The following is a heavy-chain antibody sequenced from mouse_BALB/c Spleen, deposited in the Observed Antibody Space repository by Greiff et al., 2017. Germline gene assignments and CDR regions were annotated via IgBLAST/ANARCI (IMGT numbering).Heavy chain of an antibody. CDR2: INPSNGGT. J-gene: IGHJ4*01. CDR3: TRSRNDYEGYYAMDY. Sequence: QVQLQQPGAELVKPGASVKLSCKASGYTFTSYYMYWVKQRPGQGLEWIGGINPSNGGTNFNEKFKSKATLTVDKSSSTAYMQLSSLTSEDSAVYYCTRSRNDYEGYYAMDYWGQGTSVTVSS. V-gene: IGHV1S81*02. D-gene: IGHD2-4*01. CDR1: GYTFTSYY.